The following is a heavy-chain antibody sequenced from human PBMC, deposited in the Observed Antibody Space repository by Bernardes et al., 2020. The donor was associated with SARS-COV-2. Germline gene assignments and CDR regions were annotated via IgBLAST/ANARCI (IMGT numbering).Heavy chain of an antibody. CDR1: GGSISSSSYY. J-gene: IGHJ6*02. V-gene: IGHV3-11*04. D-gene: IGHD2-2*01. Sequence: LSLTCTVSGGSISSSSYYWGWIRQPPGKGLEWVSYISSSGSTIYYADSVKGRFTISRDNAKNSLYLQMNSLRAEDTAVYYCARDSDYCSSTSCYRYYYYGMDVWGQGTTVTVSS. CDR2: ISSSGSTI. CDR3: ARDSDYCSSTSCYRYYYYGMDV.